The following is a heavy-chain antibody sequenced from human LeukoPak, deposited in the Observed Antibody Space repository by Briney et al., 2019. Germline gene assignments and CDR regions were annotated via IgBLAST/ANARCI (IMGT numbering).Heavy chain of an antibody. CDR3: ARHGSSGYPLDY. V-gene: IGHV5-51*01. Sequence: GAPLQISSQCSGSIFTSYWIGCVRPLPGKGLEGMGIIYPGDSDTTYSPSFQGQVTISADKYISTAYLQWSSLQASDTAMYYCARHGSSGYPLDYWGQGTLVTVSS. J-gene: IGHJ4*02. CDR2: IYPGDSDT. CDR1: GSIFTSYW. D-gene: IGHD3-22*01.